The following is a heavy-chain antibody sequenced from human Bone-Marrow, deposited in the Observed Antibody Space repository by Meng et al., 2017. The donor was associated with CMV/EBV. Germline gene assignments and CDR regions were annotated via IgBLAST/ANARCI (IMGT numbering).Heavy chain of an antibody. CDR2: IKSKTDGGTT. CDR3: TTAWGYGMDV. D-gene: IGHD3-16*01. J-gene: IGHJ6*02. CDR1: GFTFSNAW. Sequence: LSLTCAASGFTFSNAWMSWVRQAPGKGLEWVGRIKSKTDGGTTDYAAPVKGRFTISRDDSKNTLYLQMNSLKTEDTAVYYCTTAWGYGMDVWGQGTTVTVSS. V-gene: IGHV3-15*01.